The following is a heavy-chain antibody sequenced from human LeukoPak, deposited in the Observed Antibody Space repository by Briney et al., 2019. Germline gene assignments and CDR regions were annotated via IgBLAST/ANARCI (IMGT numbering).Heavy chain of an antibody. CDR1: GFTFSSYA. CDR3: ARRGSSSSGQKSRGFDY. V-gene: IGHV3-30-3*01. D-gene: IGHD6-6*01. CDR2: ISYDGSNK. J-gene: IGHJ4*02. Sequence: HPGRSLRLSCAASGFTFSSYAMHWVRQAPGKGLEWVAVISYDGSNKYYADSVKGRFTISRDNSKNTLYLQMNSLRAEDTAVYYCARRGSSSSGQKSRGFDYWGQGTLVTVSS.